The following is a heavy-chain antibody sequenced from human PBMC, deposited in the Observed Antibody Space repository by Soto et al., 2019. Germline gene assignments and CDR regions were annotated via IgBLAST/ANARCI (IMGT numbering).Heavy chain of an antibody. J-gene: IGHJ5*02. CDR2: ISAYNGNT. D-gene: IGHD1-1*01. CDR3: ARDEAYKGNDGGWFDP. CDR1: GYTFTSYG. V-gene: IGHV1-18*01. Sequence: QVQLVQSGAEVKKPGASVKVSCKASGYTFTSYGISWVRQASGQGLEWMGWISAYNGNTKYAQKLQGRVTMNTVTSTSTAYMELRSLRSDDTAVYYCARDEAYKGNDGGWFDPWGQGTLVTVSS.